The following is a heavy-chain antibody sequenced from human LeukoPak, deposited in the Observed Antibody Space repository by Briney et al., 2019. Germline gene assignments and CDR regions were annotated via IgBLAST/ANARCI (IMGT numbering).Heavy chain of an antibody. D-gene: IGHD1-26*01. V-gene: IGHV4-61*01. CDR2: IYYTGST. J-gene: IGHJ4*02. CDR3: ARGEMGATVDY. CDR1: GGSISSTTYY. Sequence: SETLSLTCTVSGGSISSTTYYWTWIRQPPGKGLEWIGYIYYTGSTNQNPSLRSRASISLDTSKNQFSLNLNPVTAADTAVYYCARGEMGATVDYWGQGTLVTVSS.